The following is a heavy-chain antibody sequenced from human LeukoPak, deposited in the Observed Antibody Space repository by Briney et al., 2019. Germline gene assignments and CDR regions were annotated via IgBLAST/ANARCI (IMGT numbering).Heavy chain of an antibody. D-gene: IGHD2-2*01. CDR1: GGSISSGDYY. V-gene: IGHV4-30-4*02. CDR3: ARLTAAIHYYYGMDV. CDR2: IYYSGST. Sequence: PSETLSLTCTVSGGSISSGDYYWSWIRQPPGKGLEWIGYIYYSGSTYYNPSLKSRVTISVDTSKNQFSLKLSSVTAADTAVYYCARLTAAIHYYYGMDVWGQGTTVTVSS. J-gene: IGHJ6*02.